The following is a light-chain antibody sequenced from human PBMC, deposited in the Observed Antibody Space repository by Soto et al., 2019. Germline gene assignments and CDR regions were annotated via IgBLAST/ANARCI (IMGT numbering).Light chain of an antibody. J-gene: IGLJ1*01. CDR3: SSYTGSTTIGV. Sequence: SALTQPASVSGSPGQSITISCTGTSSDVGGYNYVSWYQQHPGKAPKLIIYDVSNRPSGVSNRFSGSKSGNTASLTISGLQAEDEADYYCSSYTGSTTIGVFGTGTKVTVL. V-gene: IGLV2-14*01. CDR1: SSDVGGYNY. CDR2: DVS.